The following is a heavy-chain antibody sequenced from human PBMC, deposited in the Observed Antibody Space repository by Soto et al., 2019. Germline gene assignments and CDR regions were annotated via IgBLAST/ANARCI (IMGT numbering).Heavy chain of an antibody. CDR1: GGSFSSSSYY. V-gene: IGHV4-39*01. J-gene: IGHJ4*02. CDR3: ARIEAAAPDY. Sequence: SETLSLTCTVSGGSFSSSSYYWGWIRQPPGKGLEWIGSIYYSGSTYYNPSLKSRVTISVDTSKNQFSLKLSSVTAADTAVYYCARIEAAAPDYWGQGTLVTVSS. D-gene: IGHD6-13*01. CDR2: IYYSGST.